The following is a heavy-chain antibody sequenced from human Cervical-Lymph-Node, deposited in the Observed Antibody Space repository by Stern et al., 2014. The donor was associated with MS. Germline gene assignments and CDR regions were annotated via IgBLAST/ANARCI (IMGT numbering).Heavy chain of an antibody. V-gene: IGHV1-69*01. CDR3: AREYNWNDRFYGMDV. D-gene: IGHD1-20*01. CDR1: GGTFSTYA. J-gene: IGHJ6*02. Sequence: QMQLVQSGAEVKKPGSSVKVSCKASGGTFSTYAISWVRQAPGQGLEWMGGITPIFGTATYAQKFQGRVTITADESTSTAYMELSSLRSEDTAVYYCAREYNWNDRFYGMDVWGHGTTVTVSS. CDR2: ITPIFGTA.